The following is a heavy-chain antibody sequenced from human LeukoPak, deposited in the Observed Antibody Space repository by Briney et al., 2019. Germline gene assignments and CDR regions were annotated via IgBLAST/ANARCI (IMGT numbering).Heavy chain of an antibody. D-gene: IGHD2-8*01. CDR2: IVVGSGNT. CDR1: GFTVTSSA. J-gene: IGHJ4*02. CDR3: AADGAIVLMSL. Sequence: SVKVSCKASGFTVTSSAVQWVRQARGQRLEWIGWIVVGSGNTNYAQKFQERVTITRDMSTSTAYMELSSLRSEDTAVYYCAADGAIVLMSLWGQGTLVTVSS. V-gene: IGHV1-58*01.